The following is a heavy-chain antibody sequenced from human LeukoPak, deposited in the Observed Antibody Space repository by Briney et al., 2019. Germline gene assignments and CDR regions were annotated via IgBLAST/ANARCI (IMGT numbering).Heavy chain of an antibody. V-gene: IGHV3-30*12. D-gene: IGHD2-15*01. CDR3: ASRSSVAASGPG. CDR1: GFSFNTYG. Sequence: GGSLRLSCAASGFSFNTYGMHWVRQAPGKGLEWVAFIYYDGRNKFYADSVKGRFTISRDNSKNTLYLQMSSLRAEDTALYYCASRSSVAASGPGWGQGTLVTVSS. CDR2: IYYDGRNK. J-gene: IGHJ4*02.